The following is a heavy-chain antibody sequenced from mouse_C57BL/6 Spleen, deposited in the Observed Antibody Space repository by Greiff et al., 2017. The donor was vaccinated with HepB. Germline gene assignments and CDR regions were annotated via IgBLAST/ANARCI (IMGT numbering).Heavy chain of an antibody. V-gene: IGHV5-4*01. CDR1: GFTFSSYA. J-gene: IGHJ2*01. Sequence: EVQLQQSGGGLVKPGGSLKLSCAASGFTFSSYAMSWVRQTPEKRLEWVATISDGGSYTYYPDNVKGRFTISRDNAKNNLYLQMSHLKSEDTAMYYCAREAAQPYFDYWGQGTTLTVSS. D-gene: IGHD3-2*02. CDR3: AREAAQPYFDY. CDR2: ISDGGSYT.